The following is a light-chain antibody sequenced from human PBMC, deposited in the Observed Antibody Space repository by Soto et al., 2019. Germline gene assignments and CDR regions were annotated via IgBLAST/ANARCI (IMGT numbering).Light chain of an antibody. Sequence: ETVMTQSPATLSVSPGERATLSCRASQSVYSSLAWYQQKPGQAPRLLIYGAYTRATGIPARFSGSGSGTEFTLTISRLQSEDFAVYYCQQYNNWPPWTCGQGTKVDIK. V-gene: IGKV3-15*01. J-gene: IGKJ1*01. CDR2: GAY. CDR1: QSVYSS. CDR3: QQYNNWPPWT.